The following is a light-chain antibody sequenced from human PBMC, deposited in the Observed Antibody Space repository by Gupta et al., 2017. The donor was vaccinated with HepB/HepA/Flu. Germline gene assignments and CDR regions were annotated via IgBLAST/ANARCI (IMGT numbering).Light chain of an antibody. J-gene: IGKJ1*01. CDR3: RQGLQSPRT. Sequence: EIVMTQSPLSLPVTPGEPASISCRSGQSLLHTTGDNFLDWYLQKPVQSPQLLIYLGFNRASGVPDRFSGSGSGTDFTLNISRVEAEDVGVYFCRQGLQSPRTFGQGTKVEIK. V-gene: IGKV2-28*01. CDR2: LGF. CDR1: QSLLHTTGDNF.